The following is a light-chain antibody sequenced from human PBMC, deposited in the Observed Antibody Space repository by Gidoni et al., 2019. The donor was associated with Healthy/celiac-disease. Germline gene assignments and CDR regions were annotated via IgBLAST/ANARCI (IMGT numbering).Light chain of an antibody. Sequence: AIQMTPSPSSLSASVGDSVTITCRASQGIRNDLGWYQQKPGKAPKVLLYGASSLQTGFPSRFSGSGAGTDFTLTISSLQPEDVATYYVLQDYIYPLTFGPGTKVEI. CDR2: GAS. CDR1: QGIRND. J-gene: IGKJ3*01. CDR3: LQDYIYPLT. V-gene: IGKV1-6*01.